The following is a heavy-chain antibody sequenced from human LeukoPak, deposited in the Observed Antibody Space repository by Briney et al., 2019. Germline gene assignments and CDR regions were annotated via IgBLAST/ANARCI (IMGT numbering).Heavy chain of an antibody. D-gene: IGHD3-22*01. CDR2: MYYSGST. CDR1: GGSIRSDY. J-gene: IGHJ5*02. Sequence: SETLSLTCTVSGGSIRSDYWSWIRQPPGKGLEWIAYMYYSGSTYYNPSLKSRVTMSADTSKNQFSLKLSSVTAADTAVYYCARPYYYDSRIDPWGQGTLVTVSS. CDR3: ARPYYYDSRIDP. V-gene: IGHV4-30-4*08.